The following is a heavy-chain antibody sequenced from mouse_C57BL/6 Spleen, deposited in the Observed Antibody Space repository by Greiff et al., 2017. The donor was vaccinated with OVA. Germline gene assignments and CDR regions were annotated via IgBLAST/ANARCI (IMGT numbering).Heavy chain of an antibody. Sequence: EVQGVESGGGLVKPGGSLKLSCAASGFTFSDYGMHWVRQAPEKGLEGVAYISSGSSTIYYADTVKGRFTISRDNAKNTLFLQMSSLRFEDTAMYYCARGLLYYFDYWGQGTTLTVSS. CDR1: GFTFSDYG. V-gene: IGHV5-17*01. J-gene: IGHJ2*01. CDR3: ARGLLYYFDY. D-gene: IGHD2-3*01. CDR2: ISSGSSTI.